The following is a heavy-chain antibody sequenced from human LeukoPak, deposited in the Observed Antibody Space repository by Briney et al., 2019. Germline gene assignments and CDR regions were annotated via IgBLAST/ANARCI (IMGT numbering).Heavy chain of an antibody. CDR3: AGSGWYYWTAFDI. CDR2: IIPIFGTA. Sequence: SVKVSCKASGGTFSSYAISWVRQAPGQGLEWMGGIIPIFGTANYAQKFQGRVTITADESTSTAYMELSSLRSEDTAVYYCAGSGWYYWTAFDIWGQGTMVTVSS. D-gene: IGHD6-13*01. CDR1: GGTFSSYA. V-gene: IGHV1-69*13. J-gene: IGHJ3*02.